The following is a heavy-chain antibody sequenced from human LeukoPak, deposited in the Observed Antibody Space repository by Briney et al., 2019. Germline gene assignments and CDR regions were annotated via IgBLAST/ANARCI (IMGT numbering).Heavy chain of an antibody. CDR1: GGSISSYY. CDR2: IYYSGST. V-gene: IGHV4-59*01. CDR3: ARIVGAITHFDY. Sequence: SETLSLTWTASGGSISSYYWSLSRQPPGKGLEWIGYIYYSGSTNYNPSLKSRVTISVDTSKNQFSLKLSAVTAADTAVYYCARIVGAITHFDYWGQGTLVTVSS. J-gene: IGHJ4*02. D-gene: IGHD1-26*01.